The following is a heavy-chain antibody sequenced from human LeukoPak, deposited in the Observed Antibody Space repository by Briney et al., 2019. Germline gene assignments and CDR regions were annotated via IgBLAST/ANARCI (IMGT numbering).Heavy chain of an antibody. Sequence: PGGSLRLSCAASGFTFSSYAMSWVRQAPGKGLEWVSTVSNSGGSTYFADSVKGRFTVSRDNAKNSLYLQMNSLRAEDTAVYYCARGLFNNWNDGGYYWGQGTLVTVSS. V-gene: IGHV3-23*01. CDR2: VSNSGGST. D-gene: IGHD1-20*01. CDR1: GFTFSSYA. CDR3: ARGLFNNWNDGGYY. J-gene: IGHJ4*02.